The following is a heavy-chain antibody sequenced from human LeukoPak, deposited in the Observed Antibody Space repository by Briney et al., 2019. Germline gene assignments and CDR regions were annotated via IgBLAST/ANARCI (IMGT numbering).Heavy chain of an antibody. CDR3: AGGRECAYYYYYGMDV. CDR1: GGSITSSNW. J-gene: IGHJ6*02. CDR2: IYHSGST. V-gene: IGHV4-4*02. D-gene: IGHD3-16*01. Sequence: SGTLSLTCAVYGGSITSSNWWSWVRQPPGKRLEWIGEIYHSGSTNYNPSLKSRVTISVDKSKNQFSLKLSSVTAADTAVYYCAGGRECAYYYYYGMDVWGQGTTVTVSS.